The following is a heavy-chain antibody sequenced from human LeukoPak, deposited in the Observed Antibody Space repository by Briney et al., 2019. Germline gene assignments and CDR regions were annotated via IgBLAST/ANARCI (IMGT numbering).Heavy chain of an antibody. CDR2: INGDGSIT. Sequence: GGSLRLSCAASGFTFSSYWIHWVRQAPGKGLVWVSRINGDGSITTYADSVRGRFTISRDNVKNTLYLQMNSLRAEDTAVYYCARAGNGFDIWGRGSMVTVSS. CDR1: GFTFSSYW. J-gene: IGHJ3*02. CDR3: ARAGNGFDI. V-gene: IGHV3-74*01.